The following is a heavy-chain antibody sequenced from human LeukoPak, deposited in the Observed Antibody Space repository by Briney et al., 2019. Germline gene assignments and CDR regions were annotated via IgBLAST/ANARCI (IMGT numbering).Heavy chain of an antibody. J-gene: IGHJ4*02. Sequence: SETLSLTCAVYGGSFSGYYWSWIRQPPGKGLEWIGEINHSGSTNYNPSLKSRVTISVDTSKNQFSLKLGSVTAADTAVYYCARDAYDSSDSFDYWGQGTLVTVSS. CDR2: INHSGST. V-gene: IGHV4-34*01. D-gene: IGHD3-22*01. CDR3: ARDAYDSSDSFDY. CDR1: GGSFSGYY.